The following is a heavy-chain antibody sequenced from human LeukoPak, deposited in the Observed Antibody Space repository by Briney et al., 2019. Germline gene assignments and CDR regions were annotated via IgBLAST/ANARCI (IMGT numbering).Heavy chain of an antibody. J-gene: IGHJ4*02. CDR3: VRGFRH. CDR1: EVNFSDFY. V-gene: IGHV3-11*01. CDR2: ISGSGNMI. Sequence: GGSLRLSCAASEVNFSDFYMTWIRQAPGKGLEWISFISGSGNMIDYADSVKGRFTISRDNARNLLYLQMNSLRDEDTAVYFCVRGFRHWGQGTLVTVSS.